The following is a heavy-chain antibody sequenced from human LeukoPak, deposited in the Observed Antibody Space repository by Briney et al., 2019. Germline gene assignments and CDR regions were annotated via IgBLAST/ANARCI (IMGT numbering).Heavy chain of an antibody. V-gene: IGHV3-23*01. D-gene: IGHD2-8*01. Sequence: GGSLRLSRAVYGLPFSGYSMSWVCPAPGKRLEWVAGLGRTGEYKYYADSVKGRFTISRDNSKDTVSLQMNSLRAEDSAIYYCVKDRPCDTCMPMDAWGQGTTVTVSS. CDR2: LGRTGEYK. J-gene: IGHJ6*02. CDR1: GLPFSGYS. CDR3: VKDRPCDTCMPMDA.